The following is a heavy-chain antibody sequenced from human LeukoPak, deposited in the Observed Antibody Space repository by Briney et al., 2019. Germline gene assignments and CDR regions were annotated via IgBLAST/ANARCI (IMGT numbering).Heavy chain of an antibody. Sequence: SETLSLTCTVSGGSISSYYWSWIRQPPGKGLEWIGYISYSGSTNYNPSLKSRVTISVDTSRNQFSLKLSSVAAADTAVYYCARGRLGGSGSYYNVLDYWGQGTLVTVSS. CDR2: ISYSGST. J-gene: IGHJ4*02. D-gene: IGHD3-10*01. CDR1: GGSISSYY. V-gene: IGHV4-59*01. CDR3: ARGRLGGSGSYYNVLDY.